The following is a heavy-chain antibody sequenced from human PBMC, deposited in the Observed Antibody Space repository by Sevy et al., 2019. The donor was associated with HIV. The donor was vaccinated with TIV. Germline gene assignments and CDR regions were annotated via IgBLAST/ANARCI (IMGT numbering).Heavy chain of an antibody. D-gene: IGHD2-2*01. J-gene: IGHJ6*02. Sequence: GGSLRLSCAVSGFTFRSYWMSWVRQAPGKGLEWVAHIKVDGSEKYNVDSVKGRFTISRDNAKNSLFLQMNSLRVEDTAVYYCARDCSSTSSLWGLDVWGQGTAVTVSS. V-gene: IGHV3-7*03. CDR3: ARDCSSTSSLWGLDV. CDR2: IKVDGSEK. CDR1: GFTFRSYW.